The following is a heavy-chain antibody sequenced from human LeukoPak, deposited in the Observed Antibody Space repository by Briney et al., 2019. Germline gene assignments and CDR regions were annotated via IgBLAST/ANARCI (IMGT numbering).Heavy chain of an antibody. CDR1: GFTFSSYW. CDR2: INSDGSST. V-gene: IGHV3-74*01. CDR3: AKDSPQWELVYYFDY. D-gene: IGHD1-26*01. Sequence: GGSLRLSCAASGFTFSSYWMHWVRQAPGKGLVWVSRINSDGSSTSYADSVKGRFTISRDNAKNTLYLQMNSLRAEDTAVYYCAKDSPQWELVYYFDYWGQGTLVTVSS. J-gene: IGHJ4*02.